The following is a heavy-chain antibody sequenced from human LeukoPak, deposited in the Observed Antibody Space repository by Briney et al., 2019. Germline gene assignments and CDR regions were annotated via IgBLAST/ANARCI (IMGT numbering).Heavy chain of an antibody. CDR3: AKKYGSSWSYFDY. Sequence: GGSLRLSCAASGFTFSNYAMSWVRQAPGKGLEWVSTISGSGDNTYYADSAKGRFTISRDSFMNTLYLQMSSLRAEDTAVYYCAKKYGSSWSYFDYWGQGTLVTVSS. V-gene: IGHV3-23*01. CDR1: GFTFSNYA. J-gene: IGHJ4*02. CDR2: ISGSGDNT. D-gene: IGHD6-13*01.